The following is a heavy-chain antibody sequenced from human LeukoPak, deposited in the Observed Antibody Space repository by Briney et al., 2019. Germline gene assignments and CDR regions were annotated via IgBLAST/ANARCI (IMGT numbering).Heavy chain of an antibody. CDR1: GFTFSSYA. D-gene: IGHD2-2*01. CDR3: AKAPIVVEPAAVFDY. CDR2: ISGSGGST. J-gene: IGHJ4*02. Sequence: GGSLRLSCAASGFTFSSYAMSWVRQAPVKGLEWVSAISGSGGSTYYADSVKGRFTISRDNSKNTLYLQMNSLRAEDTAVYYCAKAPIVVEPAAVFDYWGQGTLVTVSS. V-gene: IGHV3-23*01.